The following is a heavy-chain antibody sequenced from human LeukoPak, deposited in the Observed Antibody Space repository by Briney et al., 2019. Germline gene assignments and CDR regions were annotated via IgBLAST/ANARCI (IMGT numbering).Heavy chain of an antibody. CDR1: GGSFSGYY. J-gene: IGHJ4*02. Sequence: PSGTLSLTCAVYGGSFSGYYWSWIRQPPGKGLEWIGEINHSGSTNYNPSLKSRVTISVDTSKNQFSLKLSSVTAADTAVYYCARGYPSELQLGGYFDYWGQGTLVTVSS. V-gene: IGHV4-34*01. D-gene: IGHD5-24*01. CDR3: ARGYPSELQLGGYFDY. CDR2: INHSGST.